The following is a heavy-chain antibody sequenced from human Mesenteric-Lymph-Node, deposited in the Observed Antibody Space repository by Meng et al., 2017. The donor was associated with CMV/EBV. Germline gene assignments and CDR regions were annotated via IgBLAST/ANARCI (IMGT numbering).Heavy chain of an antibody. CDR1: GGSISSSSYY. J-gene: IGHJ4*02. CDR2: IYYSGST. V-gene: IGHV4-39*07. CDR3: ARDGDYYDSSGYNPFDY. D-gene: IGHD3-22*01. Sequence: QLQLQESGPGLVKPSETLSLTCTVPGGSISSSSYYWGWIRQPPGKGLEWIGSIYYSGSTYYNPSLKSRVTISVDTSRNQFSLKLSSVTAADTAVYYCARDGDYYDSSGYNPFDYWGQGTLVTVPS.